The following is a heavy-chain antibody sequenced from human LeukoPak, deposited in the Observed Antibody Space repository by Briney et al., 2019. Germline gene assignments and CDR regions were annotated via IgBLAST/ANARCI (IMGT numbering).Heavy chain of an antibody. V-gene: IGHV1-2*02. CDR2: INPNSGGT. CDR1: GYTFTGYY. Sequence: ASVKVSCKASGYTFTGYYMHWVRQAPGQGLEWMGWINPNSGGTNYAQKFQGRVTMTRDTSISTAYMELGRLRSDDTAVYYCARDYGDYDLAFDIWGQGTMVTVSS. CDR3: ARDYGDYDLAFDI. D-gene: IGHD4-17*01. J-gene: IGHJ3*02.